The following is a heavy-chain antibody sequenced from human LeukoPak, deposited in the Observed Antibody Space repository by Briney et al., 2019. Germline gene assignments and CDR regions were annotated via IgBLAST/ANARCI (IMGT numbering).Heavy chain of an antibody. J-gene: IGHJ5*02. Sequence: ASVKVSCKASGYTFTSYYMHWVRQAPGQGLEWMGIINPSGGSTSYAQKFQGRVTMTRDTSTSTVYMELSSLRSEDTSVYYCARGLYGSGPVSRWFDPWGQGTLATVSS. CDR1: GYTFTSYY. D-gene: IGHD3-10*01. V-gene: IGHV1-46*01. CDR2: INPSGGST. CDR3: ARGLYGSGPVSRWFDP.